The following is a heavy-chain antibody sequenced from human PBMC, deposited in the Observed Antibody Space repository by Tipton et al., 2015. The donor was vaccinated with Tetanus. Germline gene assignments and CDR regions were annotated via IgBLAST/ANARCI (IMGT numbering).Heavy chain of an antibody. Sequence: TLSLTCTVSGGSISSGGYYWSWIRQLPGKGLEWIGDIYNSGSAYYNPSLKSRVTISVDTSKNQFSLKLNSLTAADTAVYYCARQADNSFDPWGQGTLVAVSS. D-gene: IGHD2-21*01. CDR1: GGSISSGGYY. J-gene: IGHJ5*02. CDR2: IYNSGSA. V-gene: IGHV4-31*03. CDR3: ARQADNSFDP.